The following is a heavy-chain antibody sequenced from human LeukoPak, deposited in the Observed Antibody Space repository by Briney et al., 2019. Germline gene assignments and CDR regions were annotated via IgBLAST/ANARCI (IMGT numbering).Heavy chain of an antibody. Sequence: ASVKVSCKASGYTFTSYGISWVRQAPGQGLEWMGWISAYNGNTNYAQKLQGRVTMTTDTSTSTAYMELRSLRSDDTAVYYCARAPQYSSSWYLDYWGQGTLVTVSS. CDR3: ARAPQYSSSWYLDY. CDR2: ISAYNGNT. D-gene: IGHD6-13*01. CDR1: GYTFTSYG. V-gene: IGHV1-18*01. J-gene: IGHJ4*02.